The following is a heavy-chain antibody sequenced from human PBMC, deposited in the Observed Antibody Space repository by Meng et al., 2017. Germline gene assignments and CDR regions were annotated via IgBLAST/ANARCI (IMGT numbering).Heavy chain of an antibody. J-gene: IGHJ4*02. V-gene: IGHV1-2*06. Sequence: ASVKVSCKPSGYNFPDYYIHWVRRAPGQGLEWMGRINPKSGDTHYAQKFQARVTMTGDTSISTAYMELSGLRSDDTAMYYCARDGDYRTFDYWGQGTLVTVSS. CDR2: INPKSGDT. CDR1: GYNFPDYY. CDR3: ARDGDYRTFDY. D-gene: IGHD4-17*01.